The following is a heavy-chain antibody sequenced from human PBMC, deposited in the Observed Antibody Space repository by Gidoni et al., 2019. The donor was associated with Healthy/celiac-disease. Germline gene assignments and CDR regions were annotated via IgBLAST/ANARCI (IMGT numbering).Heavy chain of an antibody. CDR2: ISWNSGSI. V-gene: IGHV3-9*01. D-gene: IGHD1-1*01. CDR1: GFTFDDYA. CDR3: AKDLRGDWNDVLGAFDI. J-gene: IGHJ3*02. Sequence: EVQLVESGGGLVQPGRSLILSFAASGFTFDDYAMHWVRQAPGKGLEWVSGISWNSGSIGYADSVKGRFTISRDNAKNSLYLQMNSLRAEDTALYYCAKDLRGDWNDVLGAFDIWGQGTMVTVSS.